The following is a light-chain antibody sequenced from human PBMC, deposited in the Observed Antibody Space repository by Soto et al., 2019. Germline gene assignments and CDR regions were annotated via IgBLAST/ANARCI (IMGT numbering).Light chain of an antibody. CDR3: QQYGSSPVT. J-gene: IGKJ1*01. V-gene: IGKV3-20*01. CDR1: QSISRSY. Sequence: EIMMTQSPVTLSVSPGERATLSCRASQSISRSYLAWYQQKPGQAPRLLFYGASSRATGIPDRFSGSGSGTDVTLTIDRLEPEDFAVYYCQQYGSSPVTFGQGTKVDIK. CDR2: GAS.